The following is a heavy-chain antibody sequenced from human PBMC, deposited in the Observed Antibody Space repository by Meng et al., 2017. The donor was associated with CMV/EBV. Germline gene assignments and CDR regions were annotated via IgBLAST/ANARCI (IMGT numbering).Heavy chain of an antibody. J-gene: IGHJ4*02. V-gene: IGHV4-34*01. D-gene: IGHD2-2*02. CDR1: VSFSCYS. CDR3: ARSPPGYCSSTSCYRLDY. Sequence: VSFSCYSWSWLRQPPGKGLEWIGEINHSGSTNYNPSLKSRVTISVDTSKNQFSLKLSSVTAADTAVYYCARSPPGYCSSTSCYRLDYWGQGTLVTVSS. CDR2: INHSGST.